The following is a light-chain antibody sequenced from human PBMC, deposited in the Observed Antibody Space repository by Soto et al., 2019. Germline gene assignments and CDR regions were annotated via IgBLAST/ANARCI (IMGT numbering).Light chain of an antibody. V-gene: IGLV2-14*01. CDR1: SSDVGGYNY. CDR2: DVS. CDR3: SSYRSGDSVV. J-gene: IGLJ2*01. Sequence: QSALTQPASMSGSPGQSITISCTGTSSDVGGYNYVSWYQQYPGKAPKLMIYDVSNRPSGVSNRFSGSKSGNTASLTISGVQAEDEADYYCSSYRSGDSVVFGGGTQLTVL.